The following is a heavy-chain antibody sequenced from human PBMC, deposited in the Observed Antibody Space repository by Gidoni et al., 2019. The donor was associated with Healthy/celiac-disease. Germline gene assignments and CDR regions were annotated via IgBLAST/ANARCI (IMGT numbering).Heavy chain of an antibody. CDR2: SKSKTDGGTT. V-gene: IGHV3-15*01. D-gene: IGHD3-3*01. CDR1: GFTFSNAW. J-gene: IGHJ6*02. CDR3: TTDFYDFWSGSSISYYYYYGMDV. Sequence: EVQLVESGGGLVKPGGSLRLSCAASGFTFSNAWMSWFRQAPGKGLEWVGRSKSKTDGGTTDYAAPVKGRFTISRDDSKNTLYLQMNSLKTEDTAVYYCTTDFYDFWSGSSISYYYYYGMDVWGQGTTVTVSS.